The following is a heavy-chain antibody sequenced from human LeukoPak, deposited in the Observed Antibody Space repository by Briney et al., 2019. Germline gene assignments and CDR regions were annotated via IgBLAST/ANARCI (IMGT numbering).Heavy chain of an antibody. D-gene: IGHD6-6*01. CDR2: IWYDGSNE. Sequence: PGGSLRLSRAASGFTFSSHGMHWVRQAPGKGLEWVAVIWYDGSNEYYADSVKGRFTISRDNSKNTVSLQMNSLRTDDTAVYYCARDIAARRLDYWGQGTLVTVSS. J-gene: IGHJ4*02. CDR3: ARDIAARRLDY. V-gene: IGHV3-33*01. CDR1: GFTFSSHG.